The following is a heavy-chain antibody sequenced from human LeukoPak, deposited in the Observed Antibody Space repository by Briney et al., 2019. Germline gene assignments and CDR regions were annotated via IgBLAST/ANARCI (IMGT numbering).Heavy chain of an antibody. V-gene: IGHV3-30*02. J-gene: IGHJ4*02. D-gene: IGHD5/OR15-5a*01. Sequence: GSLRLSCAASRFTFGSFDMHWVRQAPGKGLEWVTFIRFDGSNKYYADSVKGRFTISRDNSKNTLYLQMSSLRPEDTAVYYCARQIGVSIDYWGQGTLVTVSS. CDR3: ARQIGVSIDY. CDR2: IRFDGSNK. CDR1: RFTFGSFD.